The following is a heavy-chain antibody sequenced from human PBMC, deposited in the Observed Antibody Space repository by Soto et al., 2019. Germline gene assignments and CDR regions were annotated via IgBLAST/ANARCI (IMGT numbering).Heavy chain of an antibody. V-gene: IGHV3-30-3*01. D-gene: IGHD6-19*01. Sequence: QVQLVESGGGVVQPGRSLRLSCAASGFTFSIFAMQWVRQAPGKGLEWVALTSDDGNNKYYADSVKGRFTISRDNSKNTLYLQMNSLRIDDTAVYYCATGAPVAGTPWFDPWGQGTLVTVSS. CDR1: GFTFSIFA. CDR2: TSDDGNNK. CDR3: ATGAPVAGTPWFDP. J-gene: IGHJ5*02.